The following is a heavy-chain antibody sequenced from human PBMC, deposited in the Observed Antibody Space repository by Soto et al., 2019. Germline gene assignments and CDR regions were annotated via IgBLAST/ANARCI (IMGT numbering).Heavy chain of an antibody. D-gene: IGHD2-21*02. CDR3: TKRPSGAGDCGFLDA. V-gene: IGHV3-23*05. J-gene: IGHJ5*02. CDR2: IDDANSA. CDR1: GFNFRTYA. Sequence: EVRLLESGGGSEQPGGYLRLHCAESGFNFRTYAMYWVRQAPGKGLEWVSAIDDANSAYYADSVKGRFIISRDNSTKTLYMQRDGLRVEDTAMYFCTKRPSGAGDCGFLDAWGQGILATVS.